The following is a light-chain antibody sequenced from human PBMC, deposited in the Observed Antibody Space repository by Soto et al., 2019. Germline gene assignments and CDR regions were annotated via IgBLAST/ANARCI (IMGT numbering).Light chain of an antibody. Sequence: QSALTQPASVSGSPGQSIAISCTGTFSYVGGYDYVSWYQQHPDKAPKLMIYEVTKRPSGVSNRFSGSKSGNTASPTISGLQPEDEANYYCSSHTSGSTRVFGSGTKVTV. CDR1: FSYVGGYDY. CDR2: EVT. J-gene: IGLJ1*01. V-gene: IGLV2-14*01. CDR3: SSHTSGSTRV.